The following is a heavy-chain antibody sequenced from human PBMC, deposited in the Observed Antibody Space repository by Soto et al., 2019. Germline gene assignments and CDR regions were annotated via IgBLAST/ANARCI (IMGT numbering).Heavy chain of an antibody. CDR3: ASPRALAGMRLGMDV. V-gene: IGHV5-10-1*01. Sequence: LGESLKISCKGSGYSFTSYWISWVRQMPGKGLEWMGRIDPSDSYTNYSPSLQGHVTISADKSISTAYLQWSSLKAPDTAMYYCASPRALAGMRLGMDVWGQGTTVTVSS. CDR2: IDPSDSYT. D-gene: IGHD6-19*01. CDR1: GYSFTSYW. J-gene: IGHJ6*02.